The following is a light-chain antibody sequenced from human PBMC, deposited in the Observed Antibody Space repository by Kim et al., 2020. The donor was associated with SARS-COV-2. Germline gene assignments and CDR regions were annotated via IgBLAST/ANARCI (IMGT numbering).Light chain of an antibody. V-gene: IGKV3-20*01. CDR2: GAS. CDR3: QQYGSSPRYT. Sequence: GERVTLSCRASQSVSSSYLAWYQQKPGQAPRLLIYGASSRATGIPDRFSGSGSGTDFTLTISRVEPEDFAVYYCQQYGSSPRYTFGQGTKLEI. J-gene: IGKJ2*01. CDR1: QSVSSSY.